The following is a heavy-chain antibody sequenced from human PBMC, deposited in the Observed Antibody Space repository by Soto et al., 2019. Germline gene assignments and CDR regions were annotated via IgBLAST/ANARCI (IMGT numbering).Heavy chain of an antibody. CDR2: ISSGSGTI. V-gene: IGHV3-48*01. CDR3: ARMSTVTRTNFDY. D-gene: IGHD4-17*01. Sequence: GGSLRLSCAASGFTFSSYTLNWVRQAPGKGLEWVSYISSGSGTIFYADSVKGRFTISRDNAQNSLYLQMSSLRAEDTAIYYCARMSTVTRTNFDYWGQGALVTVSS. J-gene: IGHJ4*02. CDR1: GFTFSSYT.